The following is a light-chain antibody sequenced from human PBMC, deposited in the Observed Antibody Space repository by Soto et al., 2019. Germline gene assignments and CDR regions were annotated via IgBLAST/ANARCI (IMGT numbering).Light chain of an antibody. Sequence: EIVMTQSPATLSVSPGERATISCRASQSVSSNLAWYQQKPGQAPRLLIYGASTRAADIPDRFSGSGSGTDFTLTINRLEPEDFAVYYCQRYDYSPRTFGQGTKVDIK. CDR1: QSVSSN. J-gene: IGKJ1*01. CDR3: QRYDYSPRT. V-gene: IGKV3D-15*01. CDR2: GAS.